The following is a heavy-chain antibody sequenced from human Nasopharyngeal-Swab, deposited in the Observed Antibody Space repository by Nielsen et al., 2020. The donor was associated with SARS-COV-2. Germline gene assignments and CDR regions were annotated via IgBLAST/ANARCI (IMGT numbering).Heavy chain of an antibody. CDR2: MNPNSGNT. CDR1: GYTFTSYE. CDR3: ARSRVAKDYYYYYGMDV. V-gene: IGHV1-8*01. J-gene: IGHJ6*02. Sequence: ASVKVSCKASGYTFTSYEINWVRQATGQGLEWMGWMNPNSGNTGYAQKFQGRVTMTRNTSISTAYMELSSLRSEDTAVYCCARSRVAKDYYYYYGMDVWGQGTTVTVSS.